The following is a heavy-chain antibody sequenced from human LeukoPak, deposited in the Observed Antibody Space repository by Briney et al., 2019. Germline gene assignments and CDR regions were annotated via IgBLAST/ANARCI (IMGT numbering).Heavy chain of an antibody. Sequence: SQTLSLTCTVSGGSISSSGYYWSWIRQHPGKGLEWIGYIYYSGSTYYNPSLKSRVTISVDTSKNQFSLKLSSVTAADTAVYYCARVVVVPANWFDPWGQGTLVTVSS. CDR3: ARVVVVPANWFDP. J-gene: IGHJ5*02. CDR1: GGSISSSGYY. D-gene: IGHD2-2*01. V-gene: IGHV4-31*03. CDR2: IYYSGST.